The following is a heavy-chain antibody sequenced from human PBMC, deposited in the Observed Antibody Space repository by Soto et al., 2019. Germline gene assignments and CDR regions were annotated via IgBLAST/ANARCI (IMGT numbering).Heavy chain of an antibody. CDR2: IIPVLSVA. Sequence: QVQLVQSGAEVRKPGSSVKVSCKASGVTFSSYTISWVRQAPGQGLEWMGRIIPVLSVANYAPKFQGRLTIIADEPTSTVYMDLSSLRSEDTAMYYARWLIKGDSDVSDFWGQGTSITRSS. V-gene: IGHV1-69*02. CDR1: GVTFSSYT. J-gene: IGHJ3*01. CDR3: RWLIKGDSDVSDF. D-gene: IGHD1-26*01.